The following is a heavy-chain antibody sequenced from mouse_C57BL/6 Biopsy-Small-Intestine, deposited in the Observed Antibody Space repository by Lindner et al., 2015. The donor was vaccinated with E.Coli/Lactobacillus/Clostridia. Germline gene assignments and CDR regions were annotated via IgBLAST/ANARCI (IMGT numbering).Heavy chain of an antibody. CDR3: ALYDYDEGFAY. Sequence: VQLQESGAELVKPGASVKMSCKASGYTFTSYWITWVKQRPGQGLEWIGDVYPSGGSTNYNEKFKSKATLTVDTSSSTAYMQLSSLTSEDSAIYYCALYDYDEGFAYWGQGTLITVSA. J-gene: IGHJ3*01. CDR2: VYPSGGST. D-gene: IGHD2-4*01. CDR1: GYTFTSYW. V-gene: IGHV1-55*01.